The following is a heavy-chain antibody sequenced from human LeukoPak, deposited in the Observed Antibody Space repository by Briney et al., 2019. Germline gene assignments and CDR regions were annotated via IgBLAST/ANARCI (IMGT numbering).Heavy chain of an antibody. D-gene: IGHD4-11*01. CDR3: ARHFYSANYYFDY. V-gene: IGHV4-39*01. CDR2: IYYSGST. CDR1: GGSLSSSGYY. Sequence: SETLSLTCTVSGGSLSSSGYYWGWIRQPPGKGLEWIGSIYYSGSTYYNPSLKSRVTISVDTSNNQFSLKLSSVTAADTAVFYCARHFYSANYYFDYGGQGTLVTVSS. J-gene: IGHJ4*02.